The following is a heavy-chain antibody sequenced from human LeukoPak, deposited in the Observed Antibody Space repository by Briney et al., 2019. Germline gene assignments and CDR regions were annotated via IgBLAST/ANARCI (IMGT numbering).Heavy chain of an antibody. CDR2: IYYSGNT. V-gene: IGHV4-39*01. CDR3: ARQTGSGLFILP. D-gene: IGHD3/OR15-3a*01. Sequence: PSETLSLTCTVSGFSISSSNSYWRWLRQPPGKRLEWIGSIYYSGNTYYNASLKSQVSISIATSKNQFSLRLTSVPAADTAVYYCARQTGSGLFILPGGQGTLVTVSS. J-gene: IGHJ4*02. CDR1: GFSISSSNSY.